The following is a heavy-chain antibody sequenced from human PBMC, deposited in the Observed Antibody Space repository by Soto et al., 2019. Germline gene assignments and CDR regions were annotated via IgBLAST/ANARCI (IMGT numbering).Heavy chain of an antibody. V-gene: IGHV1-18*01. CDR2: ISAYNGNT. J-gene: IGHJ5*02. Sequence: ASVKVSCKASGYTFTSYGISWVRQAPGQGLEWMGWISAYNGNTNYAQKLQGRVTMTTDTSTSTAYMELRSLRSDDTAVYYCARDSLPNYDILTGSIDPWGQGTLVTVSS. CDR1: GYTFTSYG. CDR3: ARDSLPNYDILTGSIDP. D-gene: IGHD3-9*01.